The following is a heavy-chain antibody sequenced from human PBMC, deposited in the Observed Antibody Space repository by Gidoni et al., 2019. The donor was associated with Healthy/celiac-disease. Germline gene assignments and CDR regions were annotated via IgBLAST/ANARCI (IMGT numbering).Heavy chain of an antibody. V-gene: IGHV3-21*01. J-gene: IGHJ4*02. CDR1: GFSFSSYS. CDR3: ARPGSSYNFPFDY. D-gene: IGHD1-20*01. Sequence: EVQLVESGGGLVKRGGSLRLSCAASGFSFSSYSMNWVRRTTGQGLEWVTFISSSRRYIYYADSVKGRFTISRDKAKNSLYLQMNSLRAEDTAVYYCARPGSSYNFPFDYWGQGTMVTVSS. CDR2: ISSSRRYI.